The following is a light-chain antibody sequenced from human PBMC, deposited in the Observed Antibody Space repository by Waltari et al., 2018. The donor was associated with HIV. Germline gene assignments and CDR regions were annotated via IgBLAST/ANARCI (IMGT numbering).Light chain of an antibody. CDR1: STTIGSNY. V-gene: IGLV1-47*01. CDR2: RKK. CDR3: AAWDDSLSGLV. J-gene: IGLJ3*02. Sequence: QSVLTQPPSASGTPGQRVTISRSGSSTTIGSNYVYWYQQLPGPAPKLLIYRKKQRPSGVPDRFSGSKSGTSASLAISGLRSEDETNYYCAAWDDSLSGLVFGGGTKLTVL.